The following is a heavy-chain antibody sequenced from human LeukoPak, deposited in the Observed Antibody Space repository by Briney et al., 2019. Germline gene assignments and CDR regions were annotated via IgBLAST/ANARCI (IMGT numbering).Heavy chain of an antibody. CDR2: TYTGGNS. CDR1: GFTVSSIH. CDR3: ARVSVTTRVKAHLDY. J-gene: IGHJ4*02. D-gene: IGHD1-14*01. Sequence: PGGSLRLSCAASGFTVSSIHMVWVRQAPGKGLEWVSVTYTGGNSYYADSVKGRFIISRDISKNTLYLQMNSLRAEDSAVYYCARVSVTTRVKAHLDYWGQGTLVTVSS. V-gene: IGHV3-53*01.